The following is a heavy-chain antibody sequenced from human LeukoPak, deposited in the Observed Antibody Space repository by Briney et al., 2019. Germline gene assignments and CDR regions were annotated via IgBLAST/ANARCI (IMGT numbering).Heavy chain of an antibody. CDR2: ISTSSRTI. V-gene: IGHV3-48*01. Sequence: GGSLRLSCAASGFTFSSYHMNWVRQAPGQGLEWLSYISTSSRTIYYADSVKGRFTISRDNSKNTLYLQMNSLRAEDTAVYYCARAENYYDSSRHFDYWGQGTLVTVSS. CDR1: GFTFSSYH. D-gene: IGHD3-22*01. CDR3: ARAENYYDSSRHFDY. J-gene: IGHJ4*02.